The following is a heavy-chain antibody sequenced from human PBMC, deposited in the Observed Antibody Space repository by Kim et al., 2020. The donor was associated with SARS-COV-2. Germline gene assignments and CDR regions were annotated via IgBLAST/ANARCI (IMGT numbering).Heavy chain of an antibody. V-gene: IGHV3-74*01. D-gene: IGHD5-18*01. CDR3: ARGGVYSYDSFDY. Sequence: YADSVKGRLTISRDNAKNTLYLRMNSLRAEDTAVYYCARGGVYSYDSFDYWGQGTLVTVSS. J-gene: IGHJ4*02.